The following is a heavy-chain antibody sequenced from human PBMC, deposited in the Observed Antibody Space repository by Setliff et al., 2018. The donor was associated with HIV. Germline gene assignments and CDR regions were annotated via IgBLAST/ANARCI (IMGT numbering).Heavy chain of an antibody. CDR2: ISGSSSYI. J-gene: IGHJ6*03. D-gene: IGHD3-16*01. Sequence: PGGSLRLSCAASGFTFSLYNMNWVRQAPGKGLDWVSSISGSSSYIFYADSVNGRFTISRDNAKKSLYLQMDSLSPAGTAVYYCARTLLGGYYMDVWGRGTTVTVSS. CDR1: GFTFSLYN. V-gene: IGHV3-21*01. CDR3: ARTLLGGYYMDV.